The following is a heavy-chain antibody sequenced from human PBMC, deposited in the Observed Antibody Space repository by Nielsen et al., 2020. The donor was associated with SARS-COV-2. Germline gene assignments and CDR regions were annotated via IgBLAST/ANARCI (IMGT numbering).Heavy chain of an antibody. CDR2: IYTSGST. J-gene: IGHJ4*02. CDR3: AREPQYSSSFDY. V-gene: IGHV4-61*02. D-gene: IGHD6-19*01. CDR1: GGSISSGSYY. Sequence: LRLSCTVSGGSISSGSYYWSWIRQPAGKGLEWIGRIYTSGSTNYNPSLKSRVTISVDTSKNQFSLKLSSVTAADTAVYYCAREPQYSSSFDYWGQGTLVTVSS.